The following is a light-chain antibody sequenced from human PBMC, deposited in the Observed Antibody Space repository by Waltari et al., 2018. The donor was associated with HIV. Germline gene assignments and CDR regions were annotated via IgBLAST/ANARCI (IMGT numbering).Light chain of an antibody. CDR2: KAA. Sequence: DIHMTQSPSTLSAFVGDRVTITCRANQGISNWLAWYQQKPGKAPKLLIHKAAVLENGVSSRFSGSRFGTDFTLIIDSLEPDDFATYYCQQYNSDPSFGQGTRLEMK. J-gene: IGKJ5*01. CDR3: QQYNSDPS. CDR1: QGISNW. V-gene: IGKV1-5*03.